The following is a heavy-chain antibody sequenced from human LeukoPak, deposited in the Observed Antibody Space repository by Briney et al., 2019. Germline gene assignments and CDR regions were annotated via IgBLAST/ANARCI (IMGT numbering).Heavy chain of an antibody. CDR1: GFTFSNYA. Sequence: TGGSLRLSCAASGFTFSNYAMSWVRQAPGKGLEWVSVISGSGGSTYYADSVKGRFPISRDNSKNTLYLQMNSLRAEDTAVYYCAKSVESAVTTNPYFDYWGQGTLVTVSS. V-gene: IGHV3-23*01. J-gene: IGHJ4*02. CDR2: ISGSGGST. D-gene: IGHD4-17*01. CDR3: AKSVESAVTTNPYFDY.